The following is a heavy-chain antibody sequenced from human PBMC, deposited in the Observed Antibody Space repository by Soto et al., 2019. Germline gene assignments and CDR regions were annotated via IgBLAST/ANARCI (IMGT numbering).Heavy chain of an antibody. D-gene: IGHD3-9*01. CDR2: IYYSGST. V-gene: IGHV4-39*01. CDR3: ARSPSRPYFDWIPDFDY. J-gene: IGHJ4*02. Sequence: SETLSLTCTVSGVSISSIKYYWSWIRQPPGKGLEWIGSIYYSGSTYYNPSLKSRVTISVDTSKSQFSLNLRSVTAVDTAVYYCARSPSRPYFDWIPDFDYWGQGALVTVSS. CDR1: GVSISSIKYY.